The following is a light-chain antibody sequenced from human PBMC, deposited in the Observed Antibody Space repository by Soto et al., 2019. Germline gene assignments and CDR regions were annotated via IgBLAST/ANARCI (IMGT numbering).Light chain of an antibody. Sequence: IVLTQSPGTLSLSPGERATLSFRASQSVSSSYLAWYQQKPGQAPRLLIYGASSRATGIPDRFSGSGSGTDFTLTISSLQPEDVATYYCQKYNSAPRTFGQGTNVDNK. CDR1: QSVSSSY. CDR2: GAS. CDR3: QKYNSAPRT. V-gene: IGKV3-20*01. J-gene: IGKJ1*01.